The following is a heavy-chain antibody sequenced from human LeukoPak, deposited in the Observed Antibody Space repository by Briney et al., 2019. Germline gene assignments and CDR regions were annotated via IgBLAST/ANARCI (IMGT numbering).Heavy chain of an antibody. J-gene: IGHJ4*02. CDR1: GFTFSSNA. Sequence: PGGPLRLSCAASGFTFSSNAMSWVRQAPGKGLQWVSGISGSGGTTYYADSVKGRFTISRDDSKSIAYLQMNSLKTEDTAVYYCTRDLYLPLGGYWGQGTLVTVSS. CDR2: ISGSGGTT. V-gene: IGHV3-23*01. CDR3: TRDLYLPLGGY. D-gene: IGHD2-15*01.